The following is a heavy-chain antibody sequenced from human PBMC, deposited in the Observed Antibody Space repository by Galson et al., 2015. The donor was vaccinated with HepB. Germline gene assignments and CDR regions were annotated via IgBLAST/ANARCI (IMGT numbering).Heavy chain of an antibody. CDR1: GDSVSSNSAA. V-gene: IGHV6-1*01. CDR2: TYYRSKWYN. Sequence: CAISGDSVSSNSAAWNWIRQSPSRGLEWLGRTYYRSKWYNDYAVSVKSRITINPDTSKNQFSLQLNSVTPEDTAVYYCARDPFYGRLYYYYYYGMDVWGQGTTVTVSS. CDR3: ARDPFYGRLYYYYYYGMDV. D-gene: IGHD2/OR15-2a*01. J-gene: IGHJ6*02.